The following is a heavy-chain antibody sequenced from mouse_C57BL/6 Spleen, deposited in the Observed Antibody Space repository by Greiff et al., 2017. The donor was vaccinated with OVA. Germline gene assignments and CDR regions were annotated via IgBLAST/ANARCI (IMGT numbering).Heavy chain of an antibody. CDR1: GYTFTSYT. CDR3: ARLLNAMDY. V-gene: IGHV1-4*01. CDR2: INPSSGYT. J-gene: IGHJ4*01. D-gene: IGHD2-1*01. Sequence: QVHVKQSGAELARPGASVKMSCKASGYTFTSYTMHWVKQRPGQGLEWIGYINPSSGYTKYNQKFKDKATLTADKSSSTAYMQLSSLTSEDSAVYYCARLLNAMDYWGQGTSVTVSS.